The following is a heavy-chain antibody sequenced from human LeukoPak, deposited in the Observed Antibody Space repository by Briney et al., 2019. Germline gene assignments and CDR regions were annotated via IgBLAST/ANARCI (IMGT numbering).Heavy chain of an antibody. Sequence: SETLSLTCTVSGGSIGAYYWSWIRQPPEKGLEWIGYVTYNGTTNYNPSLKSRRTISVDTSKNQFSLKLNSVTAADTAVYYCARELAAAGFDCWGQGKLVTVSS. J-gene: IGHJ4*02. CDR2: VTYNGTT. CDR3: ARELAAAGFDC. CDR1: GGSIGAYY. D-gene: IGHD6-13*01. V-gene: IGHV4-59*01.